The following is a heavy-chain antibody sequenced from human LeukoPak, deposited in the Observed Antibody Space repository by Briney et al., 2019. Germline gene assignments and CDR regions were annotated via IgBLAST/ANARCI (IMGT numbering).Heavy chain of an antibody. CDR1: GFTFSSYA. CDR3: AKDLVTMVRGARDYYMDV. D-gene: IGHD3-10*01. Sequence: GRSLRLSCAASGFTFSSYAMSWVRQAPGKGLEWVSAISGSGGSTYYADSVKGRFTISRDNSKNTLYLQMNSLRAEDTAVYYCAKDLVTMVRGARDYYMDVWGKGTTVTVSS. V-gene: IGHV3-23*01. CDR2: ISGSGGST. J-gene: IGHJ6*03.